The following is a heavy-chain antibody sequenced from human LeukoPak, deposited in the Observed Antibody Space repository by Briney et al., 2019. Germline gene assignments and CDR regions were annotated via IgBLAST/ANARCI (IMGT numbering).Heavy chain of an antibody. Sequence: PSETLSLTCTVSGGSISSYYWSWIRQPPGKGLEWMGYIDYSGSTNYKPSLKSRATISVDTSNNQFSLKLSSVTAADTAVYYCARDSGPYTAMVPFDYWGQGTLVTVSS. J-gene: IGHJ4*02. D-gene: IGHD5-18*01. CDR1: GGSISSYY. CDR2: IDYSGST. V-gene: IGHV4-59*01. CDR3: ARDSGPYTAMVPFDY.